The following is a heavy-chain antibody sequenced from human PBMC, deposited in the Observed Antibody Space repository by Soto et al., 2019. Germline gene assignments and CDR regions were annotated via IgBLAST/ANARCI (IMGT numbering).Heavy chain of an antibody. CDR2: ISSGGSTI. J-gene: IGHJ4*02. V-gene: IGHV3-48*02. Sequence: GGSLRLSCAASGFTFSSYNMNWVRQAPGKGLEWVSYISSGGSTIYYADSVKGRFTISRDNAENSLYLQMSSLRDEDTAVYYCTRPPTMNSRGSNSYWGQGTLVTVSS. CDR1: GFTFSSYN. D-gene: IGHD6-19*01. CDR3: TRPPTMNSRGSNSY.